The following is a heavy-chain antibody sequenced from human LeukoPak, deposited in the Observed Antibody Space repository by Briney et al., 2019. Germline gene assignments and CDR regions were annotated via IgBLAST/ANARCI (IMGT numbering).Heavy chain of an antibody. CDR2: ISSSGSTI. Sequence: GGSLRLSCAASGFTFSDYYMSWIRQAPGKGLEWVSYISSSGSTIYYADSVKGRFTISRDNAKNSLYLQMNSLRAEDTAVYYCARAPIYYDFWSGHLSANYYYYYMDVWGKGTTVTVSS. D-gene: IGHD3-3*01. J-gene: IGHJ6*03. CDR3: ARAPIYYDFWSGHLSANYYYYYMDV. CDR1: GFTFSDYY. V-gene: IGHV3-11*04.